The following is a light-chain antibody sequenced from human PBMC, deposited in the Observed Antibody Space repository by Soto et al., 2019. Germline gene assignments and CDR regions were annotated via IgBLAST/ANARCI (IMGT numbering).Light chain of an antibody. CDR1: NIGSET. CDR2: YNR. V-gene: IGLV3-21*04. CDR3: QVWDTSRDHVI. J-gene: IGLJ2*01. Sequence: SYELTQPPSVSVAPGKTARITCGGANIGSETVHWYQQKPGQAPVLVIYYNRDRPSAIPERFSGSKSGDTATLTISRVEAVYEADYYCQVWDTSRDHVIFGGGTKLTV.